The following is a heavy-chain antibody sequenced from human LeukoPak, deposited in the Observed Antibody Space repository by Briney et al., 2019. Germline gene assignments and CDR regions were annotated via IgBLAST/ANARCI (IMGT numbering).Heavy chain of an antibody. Sequence: GGSLRVSCAASGFSFSSYAMHWVRQAPGKGLEYVSAIDSNGNNTYYANSVKGRFTISRDKSKNTLYLQMGSLRAEDMAVYYCARVGPRGAFDIWGQGTMVTVSS. V-gene: IGHV3-64*01. CDR1: GFSFSSYA. J-gene: IGHJ3*02. CDR2: IDSNGNNT. CDR3: ARVGPRGAFDI.